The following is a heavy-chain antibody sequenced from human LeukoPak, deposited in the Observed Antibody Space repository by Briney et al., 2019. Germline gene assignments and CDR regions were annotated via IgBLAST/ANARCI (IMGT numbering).Heavy chain of an antibody. Sequence: PSETLSLTCTVSGGSISSYYWSWVRQPPGKGLEWIGYVYYSGRTNYNPSLKSRVTISVDTSKNQFSLKLSSVTAADTAVYYCARTFSESYYYYGMDVWGQGTTVTVSS. CDR2: VYYSGRT. V-gene: IGHV4-59*01. J-gene: IGHJ6*02. D-gene: IGHD1-26*01. CDR1: GGSISSYY. CDR3: ARTFSESYYYYGMDV.